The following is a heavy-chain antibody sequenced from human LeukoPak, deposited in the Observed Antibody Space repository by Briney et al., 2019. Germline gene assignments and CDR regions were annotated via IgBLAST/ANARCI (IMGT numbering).Heavy chain of an antibody. Sequence: ASVKVSCKASGGTFSSYAISWVRQAPGQGLEWMGWISAYNGNTNYAQKLQGRVTMTTDTSTSTAYMELRSLRSDDTAVYYCARPSVKYSSSSPDYWGQGTLVTVSS. V-gene: IGHV1-18*01. D-gene: IGHD6-6*01. CDR1: GGTFSSYA. CDR3: ARPSVKYSSSSPDY. J-gene: IGHJ4*02. CDR2: ISAYNGNT.